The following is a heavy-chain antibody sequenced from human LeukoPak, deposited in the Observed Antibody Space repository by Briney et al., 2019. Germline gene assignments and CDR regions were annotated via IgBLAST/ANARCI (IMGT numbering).Heavy chain of an antibody. D-gene: IGHD6-13*01. V-gene: IGHV5-51*01. CDR1: GYRFTSYW. CDR3: ARRTDDIAAAGTSFDY. CDR2: IYPGDSDT. J-gene: IGHJ4*02. Sequence: GESLKISCQGSGYRFTSYWIGWVRQIPGKGLEWMAIIYPGDSDTRYSPSFQGQVTISADKSISTAYLQWSSLKASDTAMYYCARRTDDIAAAGTSFDYWGQGTLVTVSS.